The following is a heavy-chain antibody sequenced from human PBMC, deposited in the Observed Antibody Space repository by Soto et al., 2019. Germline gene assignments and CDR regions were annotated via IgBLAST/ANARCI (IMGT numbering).Heavy chain of an antibody. CDR3: ARALNYYDASGGDY. CDR1: GYTFTNFA. V-gene: IGHV1-3*05. Sequence: QVHLVQSGAEEKKPGASVKISCTTSGYTFTNFAMHWVRQAPGQGLEWMGWINAGNGNTRYSQKFQGRVTITRSTPANTAYLELRRLRSEDSALYYCARALNYYDASGGDYWGQGTLVTVSS. J-gene: IGHJ4*02. D-gene: IGHD3-22*01. CDR2: INAGNGNT.